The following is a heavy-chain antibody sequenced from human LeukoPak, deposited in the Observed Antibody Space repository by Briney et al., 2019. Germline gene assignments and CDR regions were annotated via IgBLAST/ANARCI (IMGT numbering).Heavy chain of an antibody. CDR3: ATDSSGYDPAPDAFDI. Sequence: ASVKVSCKVSGYTLTELSMHWVRQAPGKGLEWMGGFDPEDGETIYAQKFQGRVTMTEDTSTDTAYMELSSPRSEDTAVYYCATDSSGYDPAPDAFDIWGQGTMVTVSS. V-gene: IGHV1-24*01. CDR1: GYTLTELS. D-gene: IGHD5-12*01. CDR2: FDPEDGET. J-gene: IGHJ3*02.